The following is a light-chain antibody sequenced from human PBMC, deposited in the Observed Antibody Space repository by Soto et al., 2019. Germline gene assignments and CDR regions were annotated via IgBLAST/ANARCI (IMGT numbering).Light chain of an antibody. Sequence: QSVLTQPPSVSGAPGQRVTISCTGSRSNIGAGYDVHWYQQLPGTAPKLLIYGNSNRPSGVPDRFSGSKSDTSASLAITGLQDEDEADYYCQSYDSSLSGFWVFGGGTKLTVL. CDR2: GNS. V-gene: IGLV1-40*01. J-gene: IGLJ3*02. CDR1: RSNIGAGYD. CDR3: QSYDSSLSGFWV.